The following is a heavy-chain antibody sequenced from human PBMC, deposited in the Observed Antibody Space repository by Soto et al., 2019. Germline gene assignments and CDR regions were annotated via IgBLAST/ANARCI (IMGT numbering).Heavy chain of an antibody. CDR3: ARDYGDYYGGRFFDL. V-gene: IGHV3-21*01. D-gene: IGHD4-17*01. CDR1: GFTFSRYG. CDR2: ITTGSSYI. Sequence: EVQLVESGGGLVTHGGSLRLSCVASGFTFSRYGVTWVRQAPGKGLEWVSSITTGSSYIYYADSVKGRFVISRDNAKNSLFLQMDSLRAEDTAVYYCARDYGDYYGGRFFDLWGRGTLVTVSS. J-gene: IGHJ2*01.